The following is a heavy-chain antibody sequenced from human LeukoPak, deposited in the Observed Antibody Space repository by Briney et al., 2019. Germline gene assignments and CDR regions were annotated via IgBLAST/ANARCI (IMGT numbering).Heavy chain of an antibody. D-gene: IGHD6-13*01. CDR3: ARVAAAGSDY. Sequence: PGGSLRLSCAASGFTFSGCALSWVRQAPGKGLEWVANIKHDGSEKYYVDFVKGRFTISRDNAKNSLYLQMNSLRAEDTAVYYCARVAAAGSDYWGQGTLVTVSS. V-gene: IGHV3-7*01. CDR2: IKHDGSEK. CDR1: GFTFSGCA. J-gene: IGHJ4*02.